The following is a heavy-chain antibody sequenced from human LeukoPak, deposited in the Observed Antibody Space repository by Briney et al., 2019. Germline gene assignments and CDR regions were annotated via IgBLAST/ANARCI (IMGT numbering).Heavy chain of an antibody. V-gene: IGHV1-2*02. CDR3: ARGNGDHPIRYNWFDP. CDR1: GYTFTDYY. D-gene: IGHD4-17*01. J-gene: IGHJ5*02. CDR2: INPNSGGT. Sequence: ASVTVSCKASGYTFTDYYMHWVRQAPGQGLEWMGWINPNSGGTNYAQKFQGGVTMTRDTSISTAYMELSRLRDDDTAVYYCARGNGDHPIRYNWFDPWGLGTLVTVSS.